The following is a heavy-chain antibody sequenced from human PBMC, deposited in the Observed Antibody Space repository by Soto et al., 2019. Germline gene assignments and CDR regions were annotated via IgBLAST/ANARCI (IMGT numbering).Heavy chain of an antibody. Sequence: PSETLSLTCTVSGGSISSSSYYWGWIRQSPGKGLEWIGTIYYSGTTYYNPSLKSRVTISVDTSKNQFSLKLSSVTAADTAVYYCARHVYGSGAYYKPFHYWGQGTLVTVSS. CDR1: GGSISSSSYY. CDR3: ARHVYGSGAYYKPFHY. J-gene: IGHJ4*02. CDR2: IYYSGTT. V-gene: IGHV4-39*01. D-gene: IGHD3-10*01.